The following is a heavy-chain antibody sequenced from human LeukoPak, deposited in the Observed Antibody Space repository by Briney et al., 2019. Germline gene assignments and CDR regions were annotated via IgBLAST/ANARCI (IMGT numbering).Heavy chain of an antibody. CDR2: INPNSGGT. V-gene: IGHV1-2*06. J-gene: IGHJ4*02. Sequence: ASVKVSCKASGGTFSSYAVSWVRQAPGQGLEWMGRINPNSGGTNYAQKFQGRVTMTRDTSISTAYMELSGLTSDDTAVHYCARDMVSGGSYSTRFDYWGQGTLVTVSS. D-gene: IGHD1-26*01. CDR1: GGTFSSYA. CDR3: ARDMVSGGSYSTRFDY.